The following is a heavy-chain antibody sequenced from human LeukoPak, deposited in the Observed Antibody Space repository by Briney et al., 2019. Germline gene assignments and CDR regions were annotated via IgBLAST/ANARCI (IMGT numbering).Heavy chain of an antibody. J-gene: IGHJ4*02. Sequence: GGSLRLSCAASGFTFSSNGMHWVGQAPGKGLEWVAFIQNDGNNKKYADSVKGRFIISRDNSKNTLYLQMNSLRVEDTAVYYCARDWGTSSLYLVNWGQGTLVTVSS. CDR1: GFTFSSNG. CDR3: ARDWGTSSLYLVN. D-gene: IGHD6-6*01. CDR2: IQNDGNNK. V-gene: IGHV3-30*02.